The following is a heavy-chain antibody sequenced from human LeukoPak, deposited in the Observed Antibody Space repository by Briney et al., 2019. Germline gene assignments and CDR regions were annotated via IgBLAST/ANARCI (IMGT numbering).Heavy chain of an antibody. CDR2: IYYSGST. CDR1: GGSISSYY. CDR3: ARDSPEGRAAVHPLPPPEGYFDL. D-gene: IGHD6-13*01. Sequence: SETLSLTCTVSGGSISSYYWSWIRQPPGKGLEWIGYIYYSGSTNYNPSLKSRVTISVDTSKNQFSLKLSSVTAADTAVYYCARDSPEGRAAVHPLPPPEGYFDLWGRGTLVTVSS. V-gene: IGHV4-59*01. J-gene: IGHJ2*01.